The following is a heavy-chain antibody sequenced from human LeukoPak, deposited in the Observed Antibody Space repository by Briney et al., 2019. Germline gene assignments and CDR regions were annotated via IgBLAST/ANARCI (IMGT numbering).Heavy chain of an antibody. Sequence: GRSLRLSCAASGFTFSSYGMHWVRQAPGKGLEWVAVISYDGSNKYYADSVKGRFTISRDSSKNTLYLQMNSLRAEDTAVYYCAKGDYCSGGSCYRNAFDIWGQGTMVTVSS. J-gene: IGHJ3*02. CDR3: AKGDYCSGGSCYRNAFDI. CDR1: GFTFSSYG. V-gene: IGHV3-30*18. CDR2: ISYDGSNK. D-gene: IGHD2-15*01.